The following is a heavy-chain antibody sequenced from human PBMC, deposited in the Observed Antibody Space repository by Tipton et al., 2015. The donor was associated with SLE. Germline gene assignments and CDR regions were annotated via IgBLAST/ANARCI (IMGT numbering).Heavy chain of an antibody. J-gene: IGHJ4*02. D-gene: IGHD6-19*01. Sequence: GLVKPSQTLSLTCAISGDSVSSNSAAWNWIGQSPSRGLEWLGRTYYRAKWFNDYAESVKGRITINPDTSKNQFSLQVSSVTPEDTAVYYCARWSGGWYVDYWGQGTLVTVSS. V-gene: IGHV6-1*01. CDR2: TYYRAKWFN. CDR3: ARWSGGWYVDY. CDR1: GDSVSSNSAA.